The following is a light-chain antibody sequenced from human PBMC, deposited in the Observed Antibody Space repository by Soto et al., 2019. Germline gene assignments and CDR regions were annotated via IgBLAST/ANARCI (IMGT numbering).Light chain of an antibody. CDR3: LLYHCGGQLV. J-gene: IGLJ3*02. CDR1: TGAVTSGNY. V-gene: IGLV7-43*01. CDR2: TTN. Sequence: QAVVTQEPSLTVSPGGTVTLTCASSTGAVTSGNYPSWFQQRPGQAPRTLVYTTNSKHSWTPARFSGSLLGDKAALTVSGVAPEDEGDHYRLLYHCGGQLVFGGGTKLTVL.